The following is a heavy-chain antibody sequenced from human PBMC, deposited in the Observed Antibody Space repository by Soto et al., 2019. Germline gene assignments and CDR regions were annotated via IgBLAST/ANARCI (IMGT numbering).Heavy chain of an antibody. CDR2: IYPGDSDT. V-gene: IGHV5-51*01. Sequence: PGESLKISCKGSGYSFTSYWIGWVRQMPGKGLEWMGIIYPGDSDTRYSPSFQGQVTISADKSISTAYLQWSSLKALDTAMYYCARRALYFTPQYYYDSSGYYYFDYWGQGTLVTVSS. CDR1: GYSFTSYW. D-gene: IGHD3-22*01. J-gene: IGHJ4*02. CDR3: ARRALYFTPQYYYDSSGYYYFDY.